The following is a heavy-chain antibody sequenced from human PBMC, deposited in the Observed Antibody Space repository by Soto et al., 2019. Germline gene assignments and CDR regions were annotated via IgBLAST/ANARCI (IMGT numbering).Heavy chain of an antibody. D-gene: IGHD6-6*01. V-gene: IGHV4-34*01. J-gene: IGHJ4*02. Sequence: PSETLSLTCAVYGGSFSGYYWSWIRQPPGKGLEWIGEINHSGSTNYNPSLKSRVTISVDTSKNQFSLKLGSVTAADTAVYYCARDVVAARGAYFDYWGQGTLVTVSS. CDR1: GGSFSGYY. CDR3: ARDVVAARGAYFDY. CDR2: INHSGST.